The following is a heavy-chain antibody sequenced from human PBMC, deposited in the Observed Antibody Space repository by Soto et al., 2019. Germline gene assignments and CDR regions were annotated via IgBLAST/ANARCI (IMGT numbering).Heavy chain of an antibody. CDR1: GFTFSSYA. Sequence: PGGSLRLSCAASGFTFSSYAMTWVRQAPGKGLEWVSVISGRGGSTFYADSVKGRFTISRDNSQNTLYLQMNSLRAEDTAIYYCARDTLWFGELFYAGYYFDYWGQGTLVTVSS. CDR3: ARDTLWFGELFYAGYYFDY. D-gene: IGHD3-10*01. J-gene: IGHJ4*02. V-gene: IGHV3-23*01. CDR2: ISGRGGST.